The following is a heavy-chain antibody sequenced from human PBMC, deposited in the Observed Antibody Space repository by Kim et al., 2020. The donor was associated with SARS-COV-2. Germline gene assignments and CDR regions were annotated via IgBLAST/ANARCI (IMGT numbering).Heavy chain of an antibody. J-gene: IGHJ4*02. D-gene: IGHD3-16*01. V-gene: IGHV3-21*01. Sequence: YYAASAKDRYTICRDDAKSSLYLQMDSLRADDTAVYYCATDLAYAFDYWGQGALVTVSS. CDR3: ATDLAYAFDY.